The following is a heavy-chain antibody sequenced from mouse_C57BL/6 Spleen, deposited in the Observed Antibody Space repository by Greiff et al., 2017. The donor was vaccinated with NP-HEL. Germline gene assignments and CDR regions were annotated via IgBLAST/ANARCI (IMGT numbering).Heavy chain of an antibody. J-gene: IGHJ4*01. CDR3: ARGTVYGSGGYYAMDY. CDR1: GYTFTSYW. Sequence: VQLQQPGAELVKPGASVKLSCKASGYTFTSYWMPWVKQRPGRGLEWIGRIDPNSGGTKYNEKFKSKDTLTVDKPSSTAYMQLSSLTSEDAAVDYCARGTVYGSGGYYAMDYWGQGTSVTVSS. CDR2: IDPNSGGT. V-gene: IGHV1-72*01. D-gene: IGHD1-1*01.